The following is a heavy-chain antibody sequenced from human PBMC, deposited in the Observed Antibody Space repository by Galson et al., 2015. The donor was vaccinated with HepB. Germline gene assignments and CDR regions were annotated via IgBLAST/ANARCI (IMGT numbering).Heavy chain of an antibody. V-gene: IGHV3-48*01. CDR2: ISSSSSTI. J-gene: IGHJ5*02. Sequence: SLRLSCAASGFTFSSYSMNWVRQAPGKGLEWVSYISSSSSTIYYADSVKGRFTISRDNAKKSLYVQMNSLRAEDTAVYYCARGPRGYFDWSYNWFDPWGQGTLVTVSS. CDR3: ARGPRGYFDWSYNWFDP. CDR1: GFTFSSYS. D-gene: IGHD3-9*01.